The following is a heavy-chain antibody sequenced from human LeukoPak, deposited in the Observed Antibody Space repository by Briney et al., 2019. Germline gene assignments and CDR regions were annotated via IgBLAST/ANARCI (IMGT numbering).Heavy chain of an antibody. CDR3: ASSTRNYYDSSGYSLNWFDP. J-gene: IGHJ5*02. CDR2: IYTSGST. Sequence: SQTLSLTCTVSGGSISSGSYYWSWIRQPAGKGLEWIGRIYTSGSTNYNPSLKSRVTISVDTSKNQFSLKLSSVTAADTAVYYCASSTRNYYDSSGYSLNWFDPWGQGTLVTVSS. D-gene: IGHD3-22*01. CDR1: GGSISSGSYY. V-gene: IGHV4-61*02.